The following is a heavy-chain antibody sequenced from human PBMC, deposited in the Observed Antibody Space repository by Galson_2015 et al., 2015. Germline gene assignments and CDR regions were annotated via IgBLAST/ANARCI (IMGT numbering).Heavy chain of an antibody. CDR3: ARVSDDSNWFDP. J-gene: IGHJ5*02. Sequence: PALVKPTQPLTLTYTFSGFSLSTSGVGVGWIRQPPGKALEWLALIDWDDDKYYSTSLKTRLTISKDTSKNQVVLTMTNMDPVDTATYYCARVSDDSNWFDPWGQGTLVTVSS. V-gene: IGHV2-70*01. D-gene: IGHD3-16*01. CDR2: IDWDDDK. CDR1: GFSLSTSGVG.